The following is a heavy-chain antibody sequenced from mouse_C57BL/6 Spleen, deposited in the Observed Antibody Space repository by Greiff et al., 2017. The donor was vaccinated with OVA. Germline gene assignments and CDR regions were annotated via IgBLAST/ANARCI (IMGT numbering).Heavy chain of an antibody. CDR2: IDPSDSET. CDR1: GYTFTSYW. Sequence: VQLQQPGAELVRPGSSVKLSCKASGYTFTSYWMHWVKQRPIQGLEWIGNIDPSDSETHYNQKFKDKATLTVDKSSCTAYIQLSSLTSEDSAVYDCARSDYYGSSEAMDDRGQGTSVTVAS. J-gene: IGHJ4*01. CDR3: ARSDYYGSSEAMDD. V-gene: IGHV1-52*01. D-gene: IGHD1-1*01.